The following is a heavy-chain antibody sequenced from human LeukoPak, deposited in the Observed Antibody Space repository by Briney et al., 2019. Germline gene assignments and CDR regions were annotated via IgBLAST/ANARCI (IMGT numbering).Heavy chain of an antibody. J-gene: IGHJ3*02. D-gene: IGHD3-22*01. CDR1: GFTFSSYA. Sequence: GGSLRLSCAASGFTFSSYAMHWVRQAPGKGLEWVAVISYDGSNKYYADSVKGRFTISRDNSKNTLYLQMNSLRAEDTAVYYCGSTMIPRFGPDAFDIWGQGTMVTVSS. CDR3: GSTMIPRFGPDAFDI. CDR2: ISYDGSNK. V-gene: IGHV3-30*04.